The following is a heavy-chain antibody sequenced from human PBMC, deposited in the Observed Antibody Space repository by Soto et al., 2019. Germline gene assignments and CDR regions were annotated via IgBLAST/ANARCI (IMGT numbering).Heavy chain of an antibody. J-gene: IGHJ4*02. Sequence: QVQLVESGGGVVQPGRSLRLSCAASGFTFSSYGMHWVRQAPGKGLEWVAVISYDGSNKYYADSVKGRFTISRDNSKNTRYLQMNSLRAEDTAVYYCAKDRSSSWLGYYFDYGGQGTLVTVSS. CDR1: GFTFSSYG. D-gene: IGHD6-13*01. CDR2: ISYDGSNK. CDR3: AKDRSSSWLGYYFDY. V-gene: IGHV3-30*18.